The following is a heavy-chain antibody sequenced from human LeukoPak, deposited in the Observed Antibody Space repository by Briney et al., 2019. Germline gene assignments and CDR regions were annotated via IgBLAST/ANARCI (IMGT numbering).Heavy chain of an antibody. Sequence: SQTLSLTCAISGDSVSSNSAAWNWIRQSPSRGLEWLGKTYYRSKWYDDYAVSVKSRITINPDTSKNQFTLKMNSVTPEDTAVYYCAREAGSTGPVGAFDIWGQGTRVTVPS. CDR3: AREAGSTGPVGAFDI. CDR2: TYYRSKWYD. D-gene: IGHD6-19*01. J-gene: IGHJ3*02. CDR1: GDSVSSNSAA. V-gene: IGHV6-1*01.